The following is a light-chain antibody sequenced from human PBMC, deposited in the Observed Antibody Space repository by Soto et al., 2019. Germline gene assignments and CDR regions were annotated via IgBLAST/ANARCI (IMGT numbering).Light chain of an antibody. CDR1: TSNIGAPYD. V-gene: IGLV1-40*01. J-gene: IGLJ2*01. Sequence: QSVLTQPPSVSGAPGQRVSISCTGSTSNIGAPYDVHWYQHLPGTAPKLLIYGDNNRPSGVPDRFSGSKSGTSASLAITRLQAEDEADYYCQSYDRSLSSPIFGGGTKVTVL. CDR3: QSYDRSLSSPI. CDR2: GDN.